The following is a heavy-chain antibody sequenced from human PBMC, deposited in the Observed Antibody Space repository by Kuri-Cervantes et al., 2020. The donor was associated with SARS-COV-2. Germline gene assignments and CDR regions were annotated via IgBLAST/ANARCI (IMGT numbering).Heavy chain of an antibody. J-gene: IGHJ6*02. V-gene: IGHV3-7*01. CDR3: ARDPHCSSSWYVPPTPGCYYGMDV. CDR1: GFSFGDFW. Sequence: LSLTCAASGFSFGDFWMSWVRQTPGKGLEWVANIKEDGSEQYYVDSLKGRFTISRDNAKNSLYLQMNNLRAEDTAVYYCARDPHCSSSWYVPPTPGCYYGMDVWAKGPRSPSP. CDR2: IKEDGSEQ. D-gene: IGHD6-13*01.